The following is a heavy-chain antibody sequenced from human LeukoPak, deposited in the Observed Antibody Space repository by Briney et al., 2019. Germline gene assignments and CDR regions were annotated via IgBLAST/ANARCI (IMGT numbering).Heavy chain of an antibody. D-gene: IGHD5-18*01. J-gene: IGHJ4*02. Sequence: GGSLRLSCAASGFTFSSYSMNWVRQAPGKGLEWVSYISSSSSTIYYADSVKGRFTISRDNSKNTLYLQMNSLRAEDTAVYYCARSIRGYSYVLDFWGRGTLVTVSS. CDR2: ISSSSSTI. CDR1: GFTFSSYS. V-gene: IGHV3-48*01. CDR3: ARSIRGYSYVLDF.